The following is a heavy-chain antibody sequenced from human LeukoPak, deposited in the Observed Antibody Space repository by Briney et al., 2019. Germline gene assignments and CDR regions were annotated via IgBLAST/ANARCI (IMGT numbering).Heavy chain of an antibody. CDR1: GFTFSSYG. J-gene: IGHJ6*03. Sequence: GGSLRLSCAASGFTFSSYGMHWVRQAPGKGLEWVSYISSSSSTIYYADSVKGRFTISRDNAKNSLYLQMNSLRAEDTAVYYCAADSRLESRSRFWSGYYMDHYYYYYMDVWGKGTTVTVSS. V-gene: IGHV3-48*01. CDR3: AADSRLESRSRFWSGYYMDHYYYYYMDV. D-gene: IGHD3-3*01. CDR2: ISSSSSTI.